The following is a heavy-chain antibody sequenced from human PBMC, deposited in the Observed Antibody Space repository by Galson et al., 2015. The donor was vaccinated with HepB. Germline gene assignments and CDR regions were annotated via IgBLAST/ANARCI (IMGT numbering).Heavy chain of an antibody. CDR3: AREVMIRTLAHKTPDY. D-gene: IGHD3-16*01. V-gene: IGHV3-7*03. CDR2: VNLDGSEM. Sequence: SLRLSCAASGFTFSAYWMSWVRQVPGEGLEWVADVNLDGSEMYYADSVKGRFTFSRDNAERSVSLHMYSLRAEDTAVYYCAREVMIRTLAHKTPDYWGQGTLVTVSS. J-gene: IGHJ4*02. CDR1: GFTFSAYW.